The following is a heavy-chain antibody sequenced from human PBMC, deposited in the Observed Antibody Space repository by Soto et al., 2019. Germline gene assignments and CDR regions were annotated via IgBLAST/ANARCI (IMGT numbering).Heavy chain of an antibody. CDR2: INAYNGNT. CDR3: ASVLPPFDP. CDR1: GYTFTSYG. Sequence: QVQLVQSGAEVKKPGASVKVSCKASGYTFTSYGISWVRQAPGQGLEWMGWINAYNGNTTYAQKLQGRVTMTTDTTTSTAYMEPTSPSSDDTAVYYCASVLPPFDPWGQATLVTVSS. J-gene: IGHJ5*02. V-gene: IGHV1-18*01.